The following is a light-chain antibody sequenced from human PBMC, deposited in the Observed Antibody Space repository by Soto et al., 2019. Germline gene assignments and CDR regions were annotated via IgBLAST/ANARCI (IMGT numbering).Light chain of an antibody. J-gene: IGKJ4*01. Sequence: EIVMTQSPTTLSVSPGERATLSCRASQSISNNLAWYQQKPGQAPRLLMYGASTRATGTPGRFSGSGSGTEFNLTITSLQSEDFAVYYCQQHADWPLIFGGGTKVEIK. V-gene: IGKV3-15*01. CDR1: QSISNN. CDR3: QQHADWPLI. CDR2: GAS.